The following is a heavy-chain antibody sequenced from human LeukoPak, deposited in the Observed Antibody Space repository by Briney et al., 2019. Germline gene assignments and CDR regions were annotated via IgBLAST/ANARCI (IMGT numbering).Heavy chain of an antibody. CDR1: GFPFSSYS. V-gene: IGHV3-21*01. CDR3: AAYYYGSGSRALDY. CDR2: VSSSSTYI. Sequence: GESLRLSCAVSGFPFSSYSMNWVRQAPGKGLEWVSSVSSSSTYIYYADSVKGRFTISRDNAKSSLYLRMNSLRAEDTAVYYCAAYYYGSGSRALDYWGQGTLVTVSS. J-gene: IGHJ4*02. D-gene: IGHD3-10*01.